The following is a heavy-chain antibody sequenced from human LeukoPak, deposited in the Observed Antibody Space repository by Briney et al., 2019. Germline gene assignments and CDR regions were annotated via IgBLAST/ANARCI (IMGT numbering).Heavy chain of an antibody. V-gene: IGHV4-34*01. D-gene: IGHD6-13*01. CDR3: ARLGGAAAGGGAIFDP. CDR2: INHSGST. Sequence: SETLSLTCAVYGGSFSGYYWSWIRQPPGKGLEWIGEINHSGSTNYNPSLKSRVTISVDTSKNQFSLKLSSMTAADTAVYYCARLGGAAAGGGAIFDPWGQGTLVTVSS. CDR1: GGSFSGYY. J-gene: IGHJ5*02.